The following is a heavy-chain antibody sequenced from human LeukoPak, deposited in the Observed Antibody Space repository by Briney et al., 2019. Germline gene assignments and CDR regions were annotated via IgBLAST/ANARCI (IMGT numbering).Heavy chain of an antibody. CDR2: IWYDGSKN. V-gene: IGHV3-33*01. CDR1: GFTFRSYG. CDR3: ARVATSSLAY. Sequence: PGGSLRLSFAACGFTFRSYGIYWVRQAPGKGLEWVALIWYDGSKNYYGESVKGRFTISRDNVQNTLHLQMNSLRAEDTAVYYCARVATSSLAYSRQGCLVTVSS. D-gene: IGHD2-2*01. J-gene: IGHJ4*02.